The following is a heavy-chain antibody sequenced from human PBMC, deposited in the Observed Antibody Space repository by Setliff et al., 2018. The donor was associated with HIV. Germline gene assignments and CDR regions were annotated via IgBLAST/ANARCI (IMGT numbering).Heavy chain of an antibody. J-gene: IGHJ4*02. V-gene: IGHV4-61*02. D-gene: IGHD6-13*01. CDR2: IYTSGST. CDR1: GGSISSGSYY. CDR3: ATMGYSSSWSYYFDY. Sequence: SETLSLTCTVSGGSISSGSYYWSWIRQPAGKGLEWIGRIYTSGSTNYNPSLKSRVTISVDTSKNQFSLKLSSVTAADTAVYYCATMGYSSSWSYYFDYWGQGTLVTVSS.